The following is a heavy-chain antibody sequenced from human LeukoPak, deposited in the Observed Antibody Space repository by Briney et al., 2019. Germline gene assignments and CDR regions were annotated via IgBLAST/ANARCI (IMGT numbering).Heavy chain of an antibody. Sequence: ASVKVSCKASGYTFTSYGISWVRQAPGRGLEWMGWISAYNGNTNYAQKLQGRVTMTTDTSTSTAYMELRSLRSDDTAVYYCARDYYDILTGYYNFDYWGQGTLVTVSS. J-gene: IGHJ4*02. CDR2: ISAYNGNT. D-gene: IGHD3-9*01. CDR1: GYTFTSYG. CDR3: ARDYYDILTGYYNFDY. V-gene: IGHV1-18*01.